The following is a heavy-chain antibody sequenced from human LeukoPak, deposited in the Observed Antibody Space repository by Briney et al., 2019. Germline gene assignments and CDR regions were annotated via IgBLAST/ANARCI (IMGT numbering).Heavy chain of an antibody. J-gene: IGHJ5*01. Sequence: ASVKVSCKASGYTFTGYYMHWVRQAPGQGLEWMGWINPSTGKPTYAQGFTGRFVFSLDTSVSTAYLQISSLKAEDTAVYYCARAYQPLGGLSFPDSWGQGTLVTVSS. CDR2: INPSTGKP. D-gene: IGHD3-16*02. CDR3: ARAYQPLGGLSFPDS. V-gene: IGHV7-4-1*02. CDR1: GYTFTGYY.